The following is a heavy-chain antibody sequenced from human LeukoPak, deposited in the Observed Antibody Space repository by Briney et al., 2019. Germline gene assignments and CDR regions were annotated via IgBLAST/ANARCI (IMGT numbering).Heavy chain of an antibody. CDR2: IYYSGST. Sequence: PSETLSLTCTVSGGSISSYYWSWIRQPPGKGLEWIGYIYYSGSTNYDPSLKSRVTISVDTSKNQFSLKLSSVTAADTAVYYCARVKNWFDPWGQGTLVTVSS. CDR1: GGSISSYY. J-gene: IGHJ5*02. V-gene: IGHV4-59*01. CDR3: ARVKNWFDP.